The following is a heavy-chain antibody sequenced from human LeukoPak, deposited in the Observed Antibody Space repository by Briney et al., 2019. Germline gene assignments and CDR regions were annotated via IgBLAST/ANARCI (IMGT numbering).Heavy chain of an antibody. D-gene: IGHD3-22*01. V-gene: IGHV4-30-4*08. CDR1: GGSISSGGYY. J-gene: IGHJ3*02. CDR2: IYYSGST. CDR3: ARDRDYYDSSGPQAHAFDI. Sequence: SQTLSLTCTVSGGSISSGGYYWSWIRQHPGKGLEWIGYIYYSGSTYYNPSLKSRVTISVDTSKNQFSLKLSSVTAADTAVYYCARDRDYYDSSGPQAHAFDIWGQGTMVTVSS.